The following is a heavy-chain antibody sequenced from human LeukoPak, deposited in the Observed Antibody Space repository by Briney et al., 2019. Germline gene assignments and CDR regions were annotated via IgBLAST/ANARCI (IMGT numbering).Heavy chain of an antibody. D-gene: IGHD3-3*01. CDR1: GYTFTSYG. V-gene: IGHV1-18*01. J-gene: IGHJ6*03. CDR2: ISAYNGNT. Sequence: ASVKVSCKASGYTFTSYGISWVRQAPGQGLEWMGWISAYNGNTNYAQKFQGRVTITADESTSTAYMELSSLRSEDTAVYYCATTHDDFWSGYYTYYYYYMDVWGKGTTVTVSS. CDR3: ATTHDDFWSGYYTYYYYYMDV.